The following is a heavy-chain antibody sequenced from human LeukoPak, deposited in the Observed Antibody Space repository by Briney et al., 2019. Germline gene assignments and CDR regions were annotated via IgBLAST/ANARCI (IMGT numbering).Heavy chain of an antibody. CDR2: VSGSGNTI. D-gene: IGHD3-22*01. V-gene: IGHV3-23*01. J-gene: IGHJ4*02. Sequence: GGSLRLSCAASGFSFTTYALSWVRQAPGKGLEWISVVSGSGNTIYYADSVKGRFTISRDNSKNTLYLQMNSLRAEDTAVYYCARFLHSSGYYFDYWGQGTLVTVSS. CDR3: ARFLHSSGYYFDY. CDR1: GFSFTTYA.